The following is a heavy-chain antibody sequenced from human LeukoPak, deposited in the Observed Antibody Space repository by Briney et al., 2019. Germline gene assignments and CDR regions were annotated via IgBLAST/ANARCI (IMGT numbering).Heavy chain of an antibody. CDR3: ARDLVTMVRGSLAN. Sequence: ASVKVSCKAFGYTFTGYYMHWVRQAPGQGLEWMGWINPNSGGTNYAQKFQGRVTMTRDTSISTAYMELSRLRSDDTAVYYCARDLVTMVRGSLANWGQGTLVTVSS. CDR2: INPNSGGT. V-gene: IGHV1-2*02. J-gene: IGHJ4*02. D-gene: IGHD3-10*01. CDR1: GYTFTGYY.